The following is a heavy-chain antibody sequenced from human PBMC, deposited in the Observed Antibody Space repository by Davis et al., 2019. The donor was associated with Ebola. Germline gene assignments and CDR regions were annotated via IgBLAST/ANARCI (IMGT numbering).Heavy chain of an antibody. CDR1: GFTFSSYA. Sequence: GGSLRLSCAASGFTFSSYAMSWVRQAPGKGLEWVSALSVSGGSTYYADSVKGRFTISRDNSKNTLYLQMNSLRAEDTAVYYCAKPSWDDILTGYAEFDYWGQGTLVTVSS. D-gene: IGHD3-9*01. V-gene: IGHV3-23*01. CDR2: LSVSGGST. J-gene: IGHJ4*02. CDR3: AKPSWDDILTGYAEFDY.